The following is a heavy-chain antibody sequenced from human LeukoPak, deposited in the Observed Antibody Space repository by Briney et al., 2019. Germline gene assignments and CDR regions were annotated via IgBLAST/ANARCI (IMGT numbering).Heavy chain of an antibody. J-gene: IGHJ4*02. V-gene: IGHV3-23*01. CDR3: ARARRASYYYDSSGYYSRGFDY. CDR2: ISGSGGST. Sequence: GGSLRLSCAASGFTFSSYAMSWVRQAPGKGMEWVSAISGSGGSTYYADSVKGRFTISRDNSKNTLYLQMNSLRAEDTAVYYCARARRASYYYDSSGYYSRGFDYWGQGTLVTVSS. D-gene: IGHD3-22*01. CDR1: GFTFSSYA.